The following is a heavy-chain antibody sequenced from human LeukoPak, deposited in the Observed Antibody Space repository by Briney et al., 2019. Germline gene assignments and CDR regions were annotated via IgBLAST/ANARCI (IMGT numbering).Heavy chain of an antibody. V-gene: IGHV1-18*01. CDR1: GYTFTSYG. D-gene: IGHD3-22*01. Sequence: ASVNVSCTASGYTFTSYGISWVRQAPGQGLEWMGWVSAYNGNTNYAQKLQGRVTMTTDTSTSTAYMELRSLRSDDTAVYYCARLDTDYYDSSGYLAWIDYWGQGTLVTVSS. CDR3: ARLDTDYYDSSGYLAWIDY. J-gene: IGHJ4*02. CDR2: VSAYNGNT.